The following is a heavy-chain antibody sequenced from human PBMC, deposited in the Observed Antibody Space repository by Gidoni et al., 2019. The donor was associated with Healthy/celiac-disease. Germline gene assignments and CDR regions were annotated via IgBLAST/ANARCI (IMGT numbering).Heavy chain of an antibody. CDR2: IYYSGST. CDR1: GGSISSSSYY. CDR3: ARRFVGWFGELFYEP. Sequence: QLQLQESGPGLVKPSETLSLTCTVSGGSISSSSYYWGWIRQPPGKGLEWIGSIYYSGSTYYNPSLKSRVTISVDTSKNQFSLKLSSVTAADTAVYYCARRFVGWFGELFYEPWGQGTLVTVSS. V-gene: IGHV4-39*01. D-gene: IGHD3-10*01. J-gene: IGHJ5*02.